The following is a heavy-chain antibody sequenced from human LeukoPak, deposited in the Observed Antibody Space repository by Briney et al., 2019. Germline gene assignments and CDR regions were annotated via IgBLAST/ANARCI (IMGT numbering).Heavy chain of an antibody. CDR3: ARDFSSGWVDY. Sequence: GGSLRLSCEASGFTFSTYGMHWVRQAPGKGLEWVAVIWHDGSNQYCVDSVKGRFNISRDNSKNTLYLQVNSLRADDTAVYYCARDFSSGWVDYWGQGTLVTVSS. CDR1: GFTFSTYG. CDR2: IWHDGSNQ. D-gene: IGHD6-19*01. V-gene: IGHV3-33*08. J-gene: IGHJ4*02.